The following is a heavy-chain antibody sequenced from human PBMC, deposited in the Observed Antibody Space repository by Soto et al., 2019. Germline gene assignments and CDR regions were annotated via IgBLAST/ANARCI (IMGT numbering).Heavy chain of an antibody. J-gene: IGHJ4*02. CDR2: MNPTSGNT. Sequence: QVQLVQSGAEVKRPGATVKVSCKASGYTFTSRDINWVRQATGQGLEWMGWMNPTSGNTGYAQKFQGRVTMTRNTSIDTASMALSSLRSEDPAVYFCARGDYGWGISYGRGAYFEFWGQGTLITVSS. CDR3: ARGDYGWGISYGRGAYFEF. CDR1: GYTFTSRD. D-gene: IGHD3-10*01. V-gene: IGHV1-8*02.